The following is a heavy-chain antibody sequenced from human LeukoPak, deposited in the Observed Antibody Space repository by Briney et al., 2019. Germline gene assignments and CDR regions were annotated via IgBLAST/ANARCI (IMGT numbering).Heavy chain of an antibody. CDR3: TRCIYGVWHFDY. CDR1: GGSISSGSYY. CDR2: IYTSGST. Sequence: SQTLSLTCTVSGGSISSGSYYWSWIRQPAGKGLEWIGRIYTSGSTNYNPSLKSRVTVSVDTSKNQFSLRLSSVTAADTAVYYCTRCIYGVWHFDYWGQGTLVTVSS. D-gene: IGHD2-8*01. J-gene: IGHJ4*02. V-gene: IGHV4-61*02.